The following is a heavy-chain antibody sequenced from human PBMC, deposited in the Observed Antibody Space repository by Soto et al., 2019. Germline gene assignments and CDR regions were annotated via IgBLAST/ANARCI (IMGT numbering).Heavy chain of an antibody. D-gene: IGHD2-15*01. CDR1: GYTFTSYY. V-gene: IGHV1-46*01. Sequence: QVQLVQSGAEVKKPGASVKVSCKASGYTFTSYYMHWVRQDPGQGLEWMGIINPSGGSTSYAQKFQGRVTMTRDTSTSTVYMELSSLRSEDTAVYYCARDRGVVVAATPSGMDVWGQGTTVTVSS. CDR2: INPSGGST. J-gene: IGHJ6*02. CDR3: ARDRGVVVAATPSGMDV.